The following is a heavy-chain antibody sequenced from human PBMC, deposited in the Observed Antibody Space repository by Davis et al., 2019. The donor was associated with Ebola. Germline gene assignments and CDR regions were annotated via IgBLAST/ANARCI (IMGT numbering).Heavy chain of an antibody. CDR2: ISYDGSNK. Sequence: GESLKISCAASGFTFSSYGMHWVRQAPGKGLEWVAVISYDGSNKYYADSVKGRFTISRDNSKNTLYLQMNSLRAEDTAVYYCAKGLAAAFDIWGQGTMVTVSS. D-gene: IGHD6-25*01. V-gene: IGHV3-30*18. CDR3: AKGLAAAFDI. J-gene: IGHJ3*02. CDR1: GFTFSSYG.